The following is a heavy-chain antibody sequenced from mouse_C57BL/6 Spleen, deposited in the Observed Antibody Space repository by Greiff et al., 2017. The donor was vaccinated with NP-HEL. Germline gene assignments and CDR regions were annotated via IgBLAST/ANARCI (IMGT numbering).Heavy chain of an antibody. J-gene: IGHJ1*03. D-gene: IGHD2-1*01. CDR1: GYTFTEYT. V-gene: IGHV1-62-2*01. Sequence: QVQLQQSGAELVKPGASVKLSCKASGYTFTEYTIHWVKQRSGQGLEWIGWFYPGSGSIKYNEKFKDKATLTADKSSSTAYMELSRLTSEDSAVYYCGGSETYGKSWYFDVWGTGTTVTVSS. CDR2: FYPGSGSI. CDR3: GGSETYGKSWYFDV.